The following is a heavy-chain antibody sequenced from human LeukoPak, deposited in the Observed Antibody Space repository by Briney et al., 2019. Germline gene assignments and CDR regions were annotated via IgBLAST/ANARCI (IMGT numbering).Heavy chain of an antibody. J-gene: IGHJ5*02. CDR2: IYPGDSDT. CDR1: GYSFTSYC. V-gene: IGHV5-51*01. D-gene: IGHD2-21*01. CDR3: ARAHCGCDCYIFNWFDP. Sequence: GESLKISCKGSGYSFTSYCIAWLRQMPGKGLEWMGIIYPGDSDTRYSPSFQGQVTISADKSISTAYLQWSSLKASDTAMYYCARAHCGCDCYIFNWFDPWGQGTLVTVSS.